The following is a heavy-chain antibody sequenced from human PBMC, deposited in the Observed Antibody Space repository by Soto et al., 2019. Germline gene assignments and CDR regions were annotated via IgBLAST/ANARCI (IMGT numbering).Heavy chain of an antibody. J-gene: IGHJ6*02. CDR1: GYSFSDYF. D-gene: IGHD1-26*01. CDR2: INPKTAAT. V-gene: IGHV1-2*02. Sequence: ASVKVSCKPSGYSFSDYFIQWVRQAPGQGLEWVAWINPKTAATNYAKKFQGRVSLTWDTSSTTAYMELTRLRPDDTAVYYCARIKWGLNYYNGMDVWGQGTTVTVAS. CDR3: ARIKWGLNYYNGMDV.